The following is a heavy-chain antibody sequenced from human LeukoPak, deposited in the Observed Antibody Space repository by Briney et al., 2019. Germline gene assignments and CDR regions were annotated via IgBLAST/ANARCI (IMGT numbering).Heavy chain of an antibody. CDR3: AKDRATVTTEGYYFDY. D-gene: IGHD4-17*01. CDR1: GFTFSSYG. V-gene: IGHV3-30*02. CDR2: IQYDGSEK. Sequence: GGSLRLSCTASGFTFSSYGIHWVRQAPGKGLEWVAFIQYDGSEKKYADSVKGRFTISRDNSKNTLYLQMNSLRAEDTAVYYCAKDRATVTTEGYYFDYWGQGTLVTVSS. J-gene: IGHJ4*02.